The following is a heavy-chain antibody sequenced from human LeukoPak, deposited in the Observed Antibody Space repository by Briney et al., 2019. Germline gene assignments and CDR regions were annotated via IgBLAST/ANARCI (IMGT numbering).Heavy chain of an antibody. J-gene: IGHJ4*02. CDR1: GDSISSSNW. Sequence: SETLSLTCAVSGDSISSSNWWSWVRQPPGKGLEWIGEIYHSGTTNYNPSLKSRVTISVDKSKNQFSLKLNSVTAADTAVYYCATRRDGYTILGGWGQGMLVTVSS. CDR2: IYHSGTT. CDR3: ATRRDGYTILGG. D-gene: IGHD5-24*01. V-gene: IGHV4-4*02.